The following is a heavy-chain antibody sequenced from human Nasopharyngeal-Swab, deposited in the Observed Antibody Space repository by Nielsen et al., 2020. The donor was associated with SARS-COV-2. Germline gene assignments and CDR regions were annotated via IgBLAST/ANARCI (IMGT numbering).Heavy chain of an antibody. CDR1: GFTFSNHG. D-gene: IGHD6-13*01. J-gene: IGHJ4*02. CDR3: AEGGYSSNWYSIGGY. Sequence: GGSLRLSCAASGFTFSNHGMHWVRQAPGQGLEWVAVISYDGNNKFYADSAKGRFTISRDNFKNTLYLQMNSLRADDTAVYYCAEGGYSSNWYSIGGYWGQGTLVTVSS. V-gene: IGHV3-30*18. CDR2: ISYDGNNK.